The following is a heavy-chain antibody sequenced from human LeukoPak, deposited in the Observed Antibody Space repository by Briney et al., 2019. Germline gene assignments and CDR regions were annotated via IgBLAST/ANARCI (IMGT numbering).Heavy chain of an antibody. Sequence: PGGSLRLSREASGFSFNKYWMHWVRQVPGKGPVWVSRINPDGSTTNYADFVKGPFSIFRDNAKSIMYLQMNSLSVEDTAVYYCARGGDGSNSLINYWGQGTLVTVSS. D-gene: IGHD5-24*01. J-gene: IGHJ4*02. CDR1: GFSFNKYW. CDR3: ARGGDGSNSLINY. V-gene: IGHV3-74*01. CDR2: INPDGSTT.